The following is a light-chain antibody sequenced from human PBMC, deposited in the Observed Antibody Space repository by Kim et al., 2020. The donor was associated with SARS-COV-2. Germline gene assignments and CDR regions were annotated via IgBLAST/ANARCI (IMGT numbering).Light chain of an antibody. CDR3: QQYNSYTWT. J-gene: IGKJ1*01. V-gene: IGKV1-5*01. CDR1: QRSSSW. Sequence: SVGNRVDITCRASQRSSSWLAWYQQKTGKAPKLLIYDAYSLESGVPSRFSGSGAGTEFTLTISSLQHDDFATYYCQQYNSYTWTFGQGTKVDIK. CDR2: DAY.